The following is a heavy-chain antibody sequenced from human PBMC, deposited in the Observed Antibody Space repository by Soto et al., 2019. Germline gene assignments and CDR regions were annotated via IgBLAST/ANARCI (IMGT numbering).Heavy chain of an antibody. Sequence: GSLRLSCAASGFTFSSYGMHWVRQAPGKGLEWVAVISYDGSNKYYADSVKGRFTISRDNSKNTLYLQMNSLRAEDTAVYYCSSSHRPYYYYGMDVWGQGTTVTVSS. J-gene: IGHJ6*02. V-gene: IGHV3-30*03. CDR3: SSSHRPYYYYGMDV. D-gene: IGHD6-6*01. CDR2: ISYDGSNK. CDR1: GFTFSSYG.